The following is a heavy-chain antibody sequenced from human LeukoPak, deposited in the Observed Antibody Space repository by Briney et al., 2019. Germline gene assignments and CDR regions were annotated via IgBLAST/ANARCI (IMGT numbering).Heavy chain of an antibody. Sequence: GGSLRFSSAASGFTFSSYSMNWVRQAPGKGLEWVSSISSSSSYIYYADSVKGRFTISRDNAKNSLYLQMNSLRAEDTAVYYCARSIYCGGDCYLTGAFDIWGQGTMVTVSS. V-gene: IGHV3-21*01. J-gene: IGHJ3*02. CDR2: ISSSSSYI. D-gene: IGHD2-21*02. CDR3: ARSIYCGGDCYLTGAFDI. CDR1: GFTFSSYS.